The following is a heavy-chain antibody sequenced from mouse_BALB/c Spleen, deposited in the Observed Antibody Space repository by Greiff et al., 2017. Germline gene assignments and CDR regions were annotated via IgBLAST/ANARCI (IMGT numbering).Heavy chain of an antibody. CDR2: IWSGGST. D-gene: IGHD1-2*01. V-gene: IGHV2-2*02. CDR3: ARAIHYYGYENAMDY. CDR1: GFSLTSYG. J-gene: IGHJ4*01. Sequence: VQGVESGPGLVQPSQSLSITCTVSGFSLTSYGVHWVRQSPGKGLEWLGVIWSGGSTDYNAAFISRLSISKDNSKSQVFFKMNSLQANDTAIYYCARAIHYYGYENAMDYWGQGTSVTVSS.